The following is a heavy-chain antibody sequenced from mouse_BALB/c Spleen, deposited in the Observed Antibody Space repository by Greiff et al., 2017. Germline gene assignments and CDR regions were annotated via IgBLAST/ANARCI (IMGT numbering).Heavy chain of an antibody. CDR1: GYAFTNYL. CDR3: ARGDYYRSSPWFAY. D-gene: IGHD1-1*01. CDR2: INPGSGGT. Sequence: QVQLKESGAELVRPGTSVKVSCKASGYAFTNYLIEWVKQRPGQGLEWIGVINPGSGGTNYNEKFKGKATLTADKSSSTAYMQLSSLTSDDSAVYFCARGDYYRSSPWFAYWGQGTLVTVSA. J-gene: IGHJ3*01. V-gene: IGHV1-54*01.